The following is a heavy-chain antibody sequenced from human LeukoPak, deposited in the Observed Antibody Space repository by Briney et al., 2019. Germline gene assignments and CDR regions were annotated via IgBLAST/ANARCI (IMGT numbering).Heavy chain of an antibody. D-gene: IGHD5-24*01. Sequence: GASVKVSCKASGYTFTGYYMHWVRQAPGQGLEWMGWINPNSGGTNYAQKLQGRVTMTRDTPISTAYMELSRLRSDDTAVYYCARDRVYGYNSIPYFDYWGQGTLVTVSS. J-gene: IGHJ4*02. CDR3: ARDRVYGYNSIPYFDY. CDR1: GYTFTGYY. CDR2: INPNSGGT. V-gene: IGHV1-2*02.